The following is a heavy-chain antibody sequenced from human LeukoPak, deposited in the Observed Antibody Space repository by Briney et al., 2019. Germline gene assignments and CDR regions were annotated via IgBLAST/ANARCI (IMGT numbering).Heavy chain of an antibody. CDR1: GFTVSSNY. D-gene: IGHD5-18*01. CDR2: IYSGGST. V-gene: IGHV3-66*01. CDR3: ARPLLPTAMALT. Sequence: QPGGSLRLSCAASGFTVSSNYMSWVRQAPGKGLEWVSVIYSGGSTYYADSVKGRFTISRDNSKNTLYLQMNSLRAEDTAVYYCARPLLPTAMALTWSQGTLVTVSS. J-gene: IGHJ4*02.